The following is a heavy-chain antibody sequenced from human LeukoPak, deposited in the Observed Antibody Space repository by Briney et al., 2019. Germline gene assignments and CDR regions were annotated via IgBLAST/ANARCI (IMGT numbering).Heavy chain of an antibody. CDR1: GYTFTSYG. CDR3: ARGFVYDILTGYYNYYYGMDV. J-gene: IGHJ6*02. V-gene: IGHV1-18*01. CDR2: ISAYNGNT. D-gene: IGHD3-9*01. Sequence: GASVKVSCKASGYTFTSYGISWVRQAPGQGLEWMGWISAYNGNTNYAQKLKGRVTITTDTSTSTAYMELRSLRSDDTAVYYCARGFVYDILTGYYNYYYGMDVWGQGTTVTVSS.